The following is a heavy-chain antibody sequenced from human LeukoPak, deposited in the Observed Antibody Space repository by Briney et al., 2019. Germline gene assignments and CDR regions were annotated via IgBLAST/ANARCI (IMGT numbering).Heavy chain of an antibody. Sequence: PGGSLRLSCAASGFSFSNYEMKWVRQAPGKGLEWVSYISSSGSTTYYADSVKGRFTISRDNAKNSLSLQMNSLRVEDTAVYCCARGVPARRFDYWGQGTLVTVSS. CDR3: ARGVPARRFDY. CDR1: GFSFSNYE. V-gene: IGHV3-48*03. CDR2: ISSSGSTT. J-gene: IGHJ4*02.